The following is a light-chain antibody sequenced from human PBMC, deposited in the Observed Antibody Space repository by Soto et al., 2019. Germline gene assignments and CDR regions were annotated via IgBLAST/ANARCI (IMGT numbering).Light chain of an antibody. Sequence: DLQMTQSPSSLSASVGDRVTITCQASQDISNYLNWYQQKPGKAPKLLIYDASSLESGVPSRFSGSGSGTEFTLTISSLQPDDFATYYCQQYNSYSPYTFGQGTKLEIK. CDR3: QQYNSYSPYT. CDR2: DAS. J-gene: IGKJ2*01. CDR1: QDISNY. V-gene: IGKV1-5*01.